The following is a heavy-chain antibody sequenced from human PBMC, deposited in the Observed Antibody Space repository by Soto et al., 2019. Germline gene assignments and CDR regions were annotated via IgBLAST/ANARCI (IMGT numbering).Heavy chain of an antibody. J-gene: IGHJ5*02. CDR1: GYTFTSYH. Sequence: QVQLVQSGAEVKKPGASVKVSCKGSGYTFTSYHINWVRQATGQGLEWMGWMNPNSGNTGYAQTLQGRVTMNSDTCISTAYMEMSSLRSKSTAMYYCARGHISSTKNWLAPCGQGTLITV. D-gene: IGHD6-6*01. CDR2: MNPNSGNT. CDR3: ARGHISSTKNWLAP. V-gene: IGHV1-8*01.